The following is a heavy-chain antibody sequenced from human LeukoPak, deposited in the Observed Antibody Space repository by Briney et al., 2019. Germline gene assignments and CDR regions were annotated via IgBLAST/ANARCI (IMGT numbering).Heavy chain of an antibody. Sequence: PGGSLRLSCAASGFTFSSYSMNWVRQAPGKGLEWVSSISSSSSYIYYADSVKGRFTISRDNAKNSLYLQMNSLRAEDTAVYYCARDEVAVESWFDPWGQGTLVTVSS. CDR2: ISSSSSYI. CDR1: GFTFSSYS. V-gene: IGHV3-21*01. D-gene: IGHD6-19*01. J-gene: IGHJ5*02. CDR3: ARDEVAVESWFDP.